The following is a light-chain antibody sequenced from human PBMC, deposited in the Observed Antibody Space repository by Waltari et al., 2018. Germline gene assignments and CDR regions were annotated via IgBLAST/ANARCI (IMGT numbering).Light chain of an antibody. CDR2: DAS. Sequence: EIVLTQSPATLSLFPGDRATLSCRASQTVGTFLAWYQQKPGQAPRRLIYDASNRATGIPARFSGSGSGTDFTLTISSLEPGDSAVYYCQQRSDRPPVSFGQGTKLEIK. J-gene: IGKJ2*03. CDR3: QQRSDRPPVS. V-gene: IGKV3-11*01. CDR1: QTVGTF.